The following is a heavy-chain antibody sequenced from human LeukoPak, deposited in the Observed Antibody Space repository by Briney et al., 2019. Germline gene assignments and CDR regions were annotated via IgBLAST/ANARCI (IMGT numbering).Heavy chain of an antibody. V-gene: IGHV3-48*03. CDR3: ARRSVAGEFDY. CDR2: ISSSGSTI. Sequence: GGSLRLSCAASGFTFSSYEMNWVRQAPGKGLEWVSYISSSGSTIYYADSVKGRFTISRDNAKNSLYLQMNSLRAEDTAVYYCARRSVAGEFDYWGQGTLVTVSS. CDR1: GFTFSSYE. J-gene: IGHJ4*02. D-gene: IGHD6-19*01.